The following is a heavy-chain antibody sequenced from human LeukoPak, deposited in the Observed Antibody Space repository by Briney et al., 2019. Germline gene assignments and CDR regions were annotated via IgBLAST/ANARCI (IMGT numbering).Heavy chain of an antibody. J-gene: IGHJ3*02. V-gene: IGHV3-23*01. CDR1: GFTFSSYA. Sequence: GGSLRLSCAASGFTFSSYAMSWVRQAPGKGLEWVSAISGSGGSTYYADSVKGRFTISRDNSKNTLYLQMNSLRAEDTAVYYCAKIKEKLLLLLGAFDIWGQGTMVTVSS. D-gene: IGHD3-22*01. CDR3: AKIKEKLLLLLGAFDI. CDR2: ISGSGGST.